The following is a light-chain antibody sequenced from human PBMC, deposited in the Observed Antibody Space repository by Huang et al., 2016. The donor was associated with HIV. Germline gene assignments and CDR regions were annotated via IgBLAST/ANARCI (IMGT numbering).Light chain of an antibody. Sequence: EIVLTQSPGTLSLSPGERATLSCRASQSISSSFLAWYQQKPGQAPRVLIYGASSRATGTPDRCSGSGSGTDFTLTISRLEPEDFAVYYCQQYGSSPPYTFGQGTKLEIK. CDR2: GAS. CDR3: QQYGSSPPYT. V-gene: IGKV3-20*01. CDR1: QSISSSF. J-gene: IGKJ2*01.